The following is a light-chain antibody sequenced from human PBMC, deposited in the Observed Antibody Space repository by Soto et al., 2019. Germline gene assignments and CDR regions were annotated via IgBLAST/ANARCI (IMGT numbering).Light chain of an antibody. CDR3: MQGTYWPPT. CDR1: QSVVYSDGNAY. CDR2: TVS. V-gene: IGKV2-30*01. Sequence: DVVMTQSPPSLPVTLGQPASISCRSSQSVVYSDGNAYLNWFPQRPGQSPRRLIYTVSNRDAGVPDRFSGGESGTDFTLKSSRVEAGDVGIYYCMQGTYWPPTFGQGTKVEI. J-gene: IGKJ1*01.